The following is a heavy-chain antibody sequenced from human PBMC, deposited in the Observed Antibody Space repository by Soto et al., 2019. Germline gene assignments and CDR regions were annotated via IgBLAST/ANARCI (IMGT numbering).Heavy chain of an antibody. V-gene: IGHV3-21*01. Sequence: GGSLRLSCAASGFTFSSYSMNWVRQAPGKGLEWVSSISSSGSYIYYADSVKGRFTISRDNAKNSLYLQMNSLRAADTAVYYCARAAPRYCSGGSCYSGRDYWGQGTLVTVSS. CDR1: GFTFSSYS. CDR3: ARAAPRYCSGGSCYSGRDY. D-gene: IGHD2-15*01. CDR2: ISSSGSYI. J-gene: IGHJ4*02.